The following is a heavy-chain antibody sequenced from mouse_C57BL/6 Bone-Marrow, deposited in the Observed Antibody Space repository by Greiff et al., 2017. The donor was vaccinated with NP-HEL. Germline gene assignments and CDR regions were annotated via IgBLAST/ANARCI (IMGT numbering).Heavy chain of an antibody. CDR3: ARDWGRVPFAH. J-gene: IGHJ3*01. CDR2: ISDGGSYT. D-gene: IGHD3-3*01. CDR1: GFTFSSYA. V-gene: IGHV5-4*01. Sequence: EVKLVESGGGLVKPGGSLKLSCAASGFTFSSYAMSWVRQTPEKRLEWVATISDGGSYTYYPDNVKGRFTISRDNAKNNLYLQMSHLKSEDTSMYYCARDWGRVPFAHWGQGTLVTVSA.